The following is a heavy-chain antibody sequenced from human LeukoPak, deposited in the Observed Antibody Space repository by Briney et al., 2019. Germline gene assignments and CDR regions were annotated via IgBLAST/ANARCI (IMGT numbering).Heavy chain of an antibody. CDR3: ARGVLVYDLNWYFDL. J-gene: IGHJ2*01. Sequence: SETLSLTCTVSGSSISSYYWSWIRQPPGKGLEWIGYIYYSGSTNYNPSLKSRVTISVDTSKNQFSLKLSSVTAADTAVYYCARGVLVYDLNWYFDLWGRGTLVTVSS. V-gene: IGHV4-59*12. D-gene: IGHD3-3*01. CDR2: IYYSGST. CDR1: GSSISSYY.